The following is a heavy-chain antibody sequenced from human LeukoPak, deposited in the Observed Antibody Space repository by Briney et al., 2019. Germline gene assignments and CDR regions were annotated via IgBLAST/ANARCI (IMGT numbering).Heavy chain of an antibody. CDR1: GYTFTSYG. CDR2: ISAYNGNT. D-gene: IGHD3-16*01. CDR3: ARDNDSRDPPHFDY. V-gene: IGHV1-18*01. J-gene: IGHJ4*02. Sequence: ASVKVSCKASGYTFTSYGIGWVRQAPGQGLEWMGWISAYNGNTNYARKFRGRVTLTADKSTRTAYMELSSLRSEDTAVYYCARDNDSRDPPHFDYWGQGTLVTVSS.